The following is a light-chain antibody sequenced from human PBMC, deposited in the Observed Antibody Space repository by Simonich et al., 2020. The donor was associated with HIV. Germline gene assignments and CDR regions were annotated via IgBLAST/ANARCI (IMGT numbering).Light chain of an antibody. V-gene: IGKV3-15*01. CDR3: QQYSKWSKT. CDR2: GAS. CDR1: QSVSSN. Sequence: IVMTQSPASLSVSPGERATLSCRASQSVSSNLAWYQQNAGQAPRLLIYGASTRATGIPARFSGSGSGTEFTLTISSMQSEDFAVYYCQQYSKWSKTFGQGTKVEIK. J-gene: IGKJ1*01.